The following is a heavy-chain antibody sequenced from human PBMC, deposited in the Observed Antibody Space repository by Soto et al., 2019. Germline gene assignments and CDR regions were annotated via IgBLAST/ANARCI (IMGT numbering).Heavy chain of an antibody. CDR1: GGSFSGYY. D-gene: IGHD3-16*01. Sequence: TXXTLSLTCAVYGGSFSGYYWSWIRQPPGQAPXWIGAXHHSRTPYSDXXLKSRATXXVDRSKNQLTLKMRSVTPADTAVYYCARGSRNVWGQGTLATVSS. CDR3: ARGSRNV. V-gene: IGHV4-34*01. CDR2: XHHSRTP. J-gene: IGHJ4*02.